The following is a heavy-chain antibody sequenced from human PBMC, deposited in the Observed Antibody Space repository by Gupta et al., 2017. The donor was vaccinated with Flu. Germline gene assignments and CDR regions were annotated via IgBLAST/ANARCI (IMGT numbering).Heavy chain of an antibody. J-gene: IGHJ6*03. Sequence: VRQAPGKGLEWVSAISGSGGSTYYADSVKGRFTISRDNSKNTLYLQMNSLRAEDTAVYYCAKVRFLEWTRPYYYYYYMDVWGKGTTVTVSS. CDR2: ISGSGGST. V-gene: IGHV3-23*01. CDR3: AKVRFLEWTRPYYYYYYMDV. D-gene: IGHD3-3*01.